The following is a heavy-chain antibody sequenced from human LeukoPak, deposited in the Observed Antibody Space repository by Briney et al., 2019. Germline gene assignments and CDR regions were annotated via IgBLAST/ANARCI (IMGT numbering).Heavy chain of an antibody. CDR2: IFYTGST. CDR3: ATLTGGDDAFDI. V-gene: IGHV4-61*01. D-gene: IGHD4-23*01. CDR1: GGSINSSSYY. Sequence: SETLSLTCTVSGGSINSSSYYWSWIWQPPGKGLEWIGYIFYTGSTNYNPSLKSRVTISVLTSKNRFSLKLSSVTAADTAAYYCATLTGGDDAFDIWGQGTMVTVSS. J-gene: IGHJ3*02.